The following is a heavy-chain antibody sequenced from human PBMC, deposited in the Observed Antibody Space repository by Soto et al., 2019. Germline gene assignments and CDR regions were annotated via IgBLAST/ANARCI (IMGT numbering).Heavy chain of an antibody. CDR2: VYYSGNT. J-gene: IGHJ6*02. Sequence: PSETLSLTCAVSGDSISDSTYFWGWIRQPPGKGLEWIGCVYYSGNTYYNPSLKSRVTISVDTSKNQFSLKLSSVTAADTAVYYCARHNDILTGYHDYYYYGMDVWGQGTTVTVSS. CDR3: ARHNDILTGYHDYYYYGMDV. D-gene: IGHD3-9*01. CDR1: GDSISDSTYF. V-gene: IGHV4-39*01.